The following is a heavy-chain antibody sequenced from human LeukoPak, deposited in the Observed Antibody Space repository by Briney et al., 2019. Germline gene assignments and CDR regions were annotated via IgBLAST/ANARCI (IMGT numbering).Heavy chain of an antibody. CDR3: ASPYSSSWYLDAFDI. CDR1: GFTFSSYS. V-gene: IGHV3-48*01. D-gene: IGHD6-13*01. CDR2: ISSSSSTI. J-gene: IGHJ3*02. Sequence: GGSLRLSCAASGFTFSSYSMNWVRQAPGKGLEWVSYISSSSSTIYYADSVKGRFTISRDNAKNSLYLQMNSLRAEDTAVYYCASPYSSSWYLDAFDIWGQGTMVTVSS.